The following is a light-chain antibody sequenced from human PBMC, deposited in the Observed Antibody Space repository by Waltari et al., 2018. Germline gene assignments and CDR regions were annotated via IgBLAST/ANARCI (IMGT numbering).Light chain of an antibody. J-gene: IGKJ1*01. V-gene: IGKV2-30*02. CDR1: QSLVHSDGNTY. Sequence: DVVMTQSPVSLPVTLGQPASISCRSSQSLVHSDGNTYLNWFHQRPGQSPRRLIYKVSNRDSGVPDRFSGSGSGTDFTLKISRVEAEDVGVYYCMQGTHWPPRTFGQGTKVEIK. CDR2: KVS. CDR3: MQGTHWPPRT.